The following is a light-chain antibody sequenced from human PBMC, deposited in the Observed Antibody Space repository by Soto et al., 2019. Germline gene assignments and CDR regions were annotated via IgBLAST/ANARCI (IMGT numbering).Light chain of an antibody. CDR1: SSDVGGYNY. J-gene: IGLJ3*02. Sequence: QSALTQPASVSGSPGQSITISCTGTSSDVGGYNYVSLYQQHPGKAPKLMIYEVSNRPSGVSNRFSGSKSGNTASLTISGLQAEDEADYYCSSYTSSSTRVFGGGTKLTVL. CDR2: EVS. V-gene: IGLV2-14*01. CDR3: SSYTSSSTRV.